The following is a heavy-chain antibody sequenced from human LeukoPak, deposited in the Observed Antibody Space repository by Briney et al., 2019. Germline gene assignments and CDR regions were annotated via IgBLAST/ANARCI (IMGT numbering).Heavy chain of an antibody. Sequence: SVKVSCKASGGTFSSYAISWVRQAPGQGLEWMGGIIPIFGTANYAQKFQGRVTITADESTSTAYMELSSLRSEDTAVYYCASSPSSSGYYRGWYFDYWGQGTLVTVSS. V-gene: IGHV1-69*13. CDR1: GGTFSSYA. J-gene: IGHJ4*02. CDR2: IIPIFGTA. D-gene: IGHD3-22*01. CDR3: ASSPSSSGYYRGWYFDY.